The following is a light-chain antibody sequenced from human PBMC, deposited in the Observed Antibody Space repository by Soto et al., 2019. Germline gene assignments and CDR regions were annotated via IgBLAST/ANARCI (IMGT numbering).Light chain of an antibody. CDR1: QSISSY. V-gene: IGKV1-39*01. CDR3: QQSYSTRPWT. Sequence: IQMTQAPSSLSASVGDRVTITCRASQSISSYLNWYQQKPGKAPKLLIYAASSLQSGVPSRFCSSGSGTDFSIITSSLQPQDYAAYYCQQSYSTRPWTFGQGTKVEIK. CDR2: AAS. J-gene: IGKJ1*01.